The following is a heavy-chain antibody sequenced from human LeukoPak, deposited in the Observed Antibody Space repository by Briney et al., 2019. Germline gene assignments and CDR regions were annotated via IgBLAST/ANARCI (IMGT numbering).Heavy chain of an antibody. CDR2: IYYSGST. D-gene: IGHD3-10*01. J-gene: IGHJ1*01. CDR1: GGSISSYY. V-gene: IGHV4-59*08. Sequence: SETLSLTCTVSGGSISSYYWSWIRQPPGKGLEWIGFIYYSGSTNYNPSLKSRVTISVDTSKNQFSLKLSSVTAADTAVYYCARHPEVRPTYFQHWGQGTLVTASS. CDR3: ARHPEVRPTYFQH.